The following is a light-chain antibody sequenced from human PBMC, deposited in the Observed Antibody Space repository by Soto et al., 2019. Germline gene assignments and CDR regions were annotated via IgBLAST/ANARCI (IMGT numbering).Light chain of an antibody. CDR2: GTS. Sequence: EIVLTQSPGTLSLSPGERATLSCRASQIVSSTYLAWYQQKPGQAPRLLIYGTSSRATGIPDRFSGSGSGTDFTLTISRLEPEDFAVYYCQQYGSSPVTFGQGTKVDIK. CDR1: QIVSSTY. J-gene: IGKJ1*01. V-gene: IGKV3-20*01. CDR3: QQYGSSPVT.